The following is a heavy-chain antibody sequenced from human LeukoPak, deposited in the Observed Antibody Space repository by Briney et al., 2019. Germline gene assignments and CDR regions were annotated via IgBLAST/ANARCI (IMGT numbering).Heavy chain of an antibody. CDR3: ASGITFGGVIALGSFDI. Sequence: SETLSLTCTVSGGSISSSSYYWGWIRQPPGKGLEWIGRIQSTGSTNYNPSLKSRVTISRDTSKNQFSLKVTSVTAADTAVYYCASGITFGGVIALGSFDIWGQGTMVTVSS. CDR1: GGSISSSSYY. D-gene: IGHD3-16*02. J-gene: IGHJ3*02. V-gene: IGHV4-61*05. CDR2: IQSTGST.